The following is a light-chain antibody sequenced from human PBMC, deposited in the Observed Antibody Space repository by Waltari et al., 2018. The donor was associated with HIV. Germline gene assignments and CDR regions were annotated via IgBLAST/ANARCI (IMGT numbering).Light chain of an antibody. Sequence: QSVLTQPPSASETPGQRVTISCSGSSSNIGSNYVYWYRQLPGTAPKLLIYRNNQRPSGVPDRFSGSKSGTSASLAISGLRSEDEADYYCAAWGDSLTSYVFGTGTKVTVL. V-gene: IGLV1-47*01. CDR1: SSNIGSNY. CDR2: RNN. CDR3: AAWGDSLTSYV. J-gene: IGLJ1*01.